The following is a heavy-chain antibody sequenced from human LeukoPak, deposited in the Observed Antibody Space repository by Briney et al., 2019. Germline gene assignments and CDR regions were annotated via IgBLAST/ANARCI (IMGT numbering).Heavy chain of an antibody. V-gene: IGHV4-39*07. CDR2: IYSNGIT. D-gene: IGHD3-16*02. CDR1: GASITSGSISSGPYY. CDR3: ARADVDYDYVWGSYHFGY. Sequence: SETLSLTCAVSGASITSGSISSGPYYWGWLRQPPGKGLEWLGSIYSNGITFYNASLRSRVAISVDTSKNQYSLKLSSVTAADTAVYYCARADVDYDYVWGSYHFGYWGQGTLVTVSS. J-gene: IGHJ4*02.